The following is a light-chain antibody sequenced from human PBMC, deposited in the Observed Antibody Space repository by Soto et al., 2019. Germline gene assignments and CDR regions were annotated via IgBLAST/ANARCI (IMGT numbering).Light chain of an antibody. V-gene: IGKV1-33*01. J-gene: IGKJ4*01. CDR2: GAS. CDR3: QRHNNINLS. CDR1: QYIGTY. Sequence: IRLTQSPTSLTASVGDRVTITCQASQYIGTYLNWYQQKPGEAPRLLISGASNLKPGVPSRFRGSVSGADYTFFYTSLHTEDVATFFCQRHNNINLSVGGGTNVE.